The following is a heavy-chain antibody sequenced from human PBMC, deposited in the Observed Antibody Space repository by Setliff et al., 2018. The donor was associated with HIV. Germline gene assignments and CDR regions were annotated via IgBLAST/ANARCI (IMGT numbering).Heavy chain of an antibody. Sequence: GSLRLSCAASGFTFDDFGMNWVRQAPGKGLEWVGRIKSKTDGGTADYAAPVRGRFTFSRDDSKNTVYLQMNSLKTEDTAVYYCATAPGYYDSSPFDWWGPGTLVTVSS. V-gene: IGHV3-15*01. D-gene: IGHD3-22*01. J-gene: IGHJ4*02. CDR1: GFTFDDFG. CDR3: ATAPGYYDSSPFDW. CDR2: IKSKTDGGTA.